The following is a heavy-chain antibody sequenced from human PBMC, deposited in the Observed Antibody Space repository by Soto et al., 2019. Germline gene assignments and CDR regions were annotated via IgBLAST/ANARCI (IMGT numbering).Heavy chain of an antibody. V-gene: IGHV1-18*01. CDR2: ISAYNGIT. Sequence: GASVKVSCKASGGTFSSYTISWVRQAPGQGLEWMGRISAYNGITNYAQKFQGRVTMTTDTSTSTAYMELRSLRSDDTAVYYCARDFDSFQHWGQGTLVTVSS. J-gene: IGHJ1*01. CDR1: GGTFSSYT. CDR3: ARDFDSFQH.